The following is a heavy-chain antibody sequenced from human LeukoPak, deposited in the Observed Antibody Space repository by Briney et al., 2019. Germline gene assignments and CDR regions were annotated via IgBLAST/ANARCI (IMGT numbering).Heavy chain of an antibody. Sequence: PSETLSLTCAVSGYSISSGYYWGWIRQPPGKGLEWIGSIYHSGSTYYNPSLKSRVTISVDTSKNQFSLKLSSVTAADTAVYYCARANYDILTGYPLPIFDYWGQGTLVTVSS. CDR2: IYHSGST. J-gene: IGHJ4*02. V-gene: IGHV4-38-2*01. D-gene: IGHD3-9*01. CDR1: GYSISSGYY. CDR3: ARANYDILTGYPLPIFDY.